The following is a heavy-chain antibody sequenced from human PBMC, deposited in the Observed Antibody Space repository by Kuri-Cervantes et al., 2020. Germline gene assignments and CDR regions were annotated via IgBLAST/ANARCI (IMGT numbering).Heavy chain of an antibody. CDR1: GFTFSSYS. Sequence: GESLKISCAASGFTFSSYSMNWVRQAPGKGLEWVSSISSSSSYIYYADSVKGRFTISRDNAKNSLYLQMNSLRAEDTAVYYCAKDSLYSSSSRFDYWGQGTLVTVSS. CDR3: AKDSLYSSSSRFDY. V-gene: IGHV3-21*03. CDR2: ISSSSSYI. D-gene: IGHD6-6*01. J-gene: IGHJ4*02.